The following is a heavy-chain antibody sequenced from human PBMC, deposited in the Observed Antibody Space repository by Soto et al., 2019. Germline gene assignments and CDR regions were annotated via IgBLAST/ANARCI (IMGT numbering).Heavy chain of an antibody. Sequence: QVQLVQSGAEVKKPGSSVKVSCKASGGTFSSYAISWVRQAPGQGLEWMGGIIPIFGTANYAQKFQGRVTITADESTSTAYMELSSLRSEDTAVYYCARGFDTAMVTGYYYYGMDVWGQGTTVTVYS. J-gene: IGHJ6*02. V-gene: IGHV1-69*01. CDR3: ARGFDTAMVTGYYYYGMDV. CDR2: IIPIFGTA. D-gene: IGHD5-18*01. CDR1: GGTFSSYA.